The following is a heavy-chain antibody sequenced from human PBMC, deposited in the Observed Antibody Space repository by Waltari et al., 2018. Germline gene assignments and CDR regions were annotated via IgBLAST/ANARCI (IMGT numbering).Heavy chain of an antibody. V-gene: IGHV4-61*09. D-gene: IGHD1-26*01. Sequence: QVQLQESGPGLVKPSQTLSLTCTVSGGSISSGSYYWSWIRQPAGKGLEWIGYIYTSGSTNYNPSLKSRVTISVDTSKNQFSLKLSSVTAADTAVYYCARHIAVGAPLGYWGQGTLVTVSS. CDR2: IYTSGST. CDR1: GGSISSGSYY. J-gene: IGHJ4*02. CDR3: ARHIAVGAPLGY.